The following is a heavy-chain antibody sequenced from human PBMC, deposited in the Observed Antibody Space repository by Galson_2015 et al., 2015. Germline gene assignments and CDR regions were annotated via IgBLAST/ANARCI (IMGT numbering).Heavy chain of an antibody. J-gene: IGHJ4*02. CDR2: IYGGGST. CDR1: GFTVSGNY. V-gene: IGHV3-66*01. Sequence: SLRLSCAASGFTVSGNYMSWVRQAPGEGLEWVSVIYGGGSTYYADSVKGRFTISRDNSKNTLYLQMNSLRAEDTAVYYCARDPWPAGEALGYWGQGTLVTVSS. D-gene: IGHD2-2*01. CDR3: ARDPWPAGEALGY.